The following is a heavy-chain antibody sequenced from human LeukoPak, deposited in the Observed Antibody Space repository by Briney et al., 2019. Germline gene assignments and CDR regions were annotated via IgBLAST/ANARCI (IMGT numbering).Heavy chain of an antibody. J-gene: IGHJ6*03. Sequence: KPSETLSLTCTVSGVSISNTVYYCGWIRQAPGKGLEWIGTSFDGGNSYYNPSLKSRVTMSVDGSKIQYSLTLASVTAADTAVYYCSTTSGYRNYYYYFIVVWGKGTTVTVSS. D-gene: IGHD3-22*01. CDR1: GVSISNTVYY. CDR3: STTSGYRNYYYYFIVV. V-gene: IGHV4-39*01. CDR2: SFDGGNS.